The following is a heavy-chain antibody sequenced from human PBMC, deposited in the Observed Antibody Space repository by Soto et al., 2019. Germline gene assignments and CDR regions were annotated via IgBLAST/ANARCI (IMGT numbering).Heavy chain of an antibody. CDR1: GFTFISYA. CDR2: ISGSGGST. V-gene: IGHV3-23*01. J-gene: IGHJ4*02. Sequence: PGGSLRLSCAASGFTFISYAMSWVRQAPGKGLEWVSAISGSGGSTYYADSVKGRFTISRDNSKNTLYLQMNSLRAEDTAVYYCAKPHLPSGWYFFAYWGQGTLVTVSS. D-gene: IGHD6-19*01. CDR3: AKPHLPSGWYFFAY.